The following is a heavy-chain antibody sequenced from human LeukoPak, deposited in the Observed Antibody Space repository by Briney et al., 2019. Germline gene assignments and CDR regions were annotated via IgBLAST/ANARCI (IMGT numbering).Heavy chain of an antibody. J-gene: IGHJ6*03. CDR3: ARTEGKITGTTFSHYYYMHV. D-gene: IGHD1-7*01. V-gene: IGHV1-2*02. Sequence: ASVKVSCKASGYTFTVYYMHWVRQAPGQGLEWVGWINPNSGGTNYAQQFQGRVTMNRDTSISTAYMELSRLRSDDTAVYYCARTEGKITGTTFSHYYYMHVGGKGTRVTVPS. CDR1: GYTFTVYY. CDR2: INPNSGGT.